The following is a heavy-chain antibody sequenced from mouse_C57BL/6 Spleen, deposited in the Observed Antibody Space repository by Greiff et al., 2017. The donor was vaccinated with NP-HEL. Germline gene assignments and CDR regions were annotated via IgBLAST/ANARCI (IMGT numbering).Heavy chain of an antibody. CDR1: GYTFTDYY. V-gene: IGHV1-76*01. D-gene: IGHD1-1*01. CDR3: ARGSPWFAY. CDR2: IYPGSGNT. Sequence: VKLQESGAELVRPGASVKLSCKASGYTFTDYYINWVKQRPGQGLEWIARIYPGSGNTYYNEKFKGKATLTAEKSSSTAYMQLSSLTSEDSAVYFCARGSPWFAYWGQGTLVTVSA. J-gene: IGHJ3*01.